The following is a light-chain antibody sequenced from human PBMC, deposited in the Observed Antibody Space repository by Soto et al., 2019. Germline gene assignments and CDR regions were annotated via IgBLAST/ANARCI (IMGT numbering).Light chain of an antibody. CDR3: QAWDSSTVV. V-gene: IGLV3-1*01. CDR2: QDS. CDR1: KLGDKY. J-gene: IGLJ2*01. Sequence: VLTQPPSVSVSPGQTASITCSGDKLGDKYACWYQQKPGQSPVLVIYQDSKRPSGIPERFSGSNSGNTATLTISGTQAMDEADYYCQAWDSSTVVFGGGTKVTVL.